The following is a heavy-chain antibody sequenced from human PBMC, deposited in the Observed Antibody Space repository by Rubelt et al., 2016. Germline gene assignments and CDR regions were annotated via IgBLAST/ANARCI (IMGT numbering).Heavy chain of an antibody. J-gene: IGHJ4*02. CDR1: GYTFNGHY. V-gene: IGHV1-2*06. D-gene: IGHD3-10*01. CDR2: INPNSGDT. Sequence: QVQMVQSGAEVKKPGASVKVSCKASGYTFNGHYMHWVRQAPGQGLEWMGRINPNSGDTNYGQKFQGRVTMTRDTAISTGYMEVRSLKSDETAGYYCGGGDWFGAGASWGQGTLVGVSS. CDR3: GGGDWFGAGAS.